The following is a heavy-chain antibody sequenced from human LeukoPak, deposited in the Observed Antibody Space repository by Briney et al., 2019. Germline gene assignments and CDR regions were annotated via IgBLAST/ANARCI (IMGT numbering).Heavy chain of an antibody. CDR2: IIPIFGTA. J-gene: IGHJ6*03. CDR1: GGTFSSYA. CDR3: ASYRSYYGSGSYGGDYYYYYMDV. D-gene: IGHD3-10*01. V-gene: IGHV1-69*06. Sequence: SVKVSCKASGGTFSSYAISWVRQAPGQGLEWMGGIIPIFGTANYAQKFQGRVTITADKSTSTAYMELSSLRSEDTAVYYCASYRSYYGSGSYGGDYYYYYMDVWGKGTTVTVSS.